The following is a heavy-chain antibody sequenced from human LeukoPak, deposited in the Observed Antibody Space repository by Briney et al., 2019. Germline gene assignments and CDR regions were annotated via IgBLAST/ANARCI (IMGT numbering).Heavy chain of an antibody. CDR3: ARETGRYDAFDI. Sequence: GGSLRLSCAASGFTFDDYAMHWVRQAPGKGLEWVSGISWNSGSIGYADSVKGRFTISRDNAKNSLYLQMNSLRAEDTAVYYYARETGRYDAFDIWGQGTMVTVSS. CDR1: GFTFDDYA. CDR2: ISWNSGSI. J-gene: IGHJ3*02. V-gene: IGHV3-9*01.